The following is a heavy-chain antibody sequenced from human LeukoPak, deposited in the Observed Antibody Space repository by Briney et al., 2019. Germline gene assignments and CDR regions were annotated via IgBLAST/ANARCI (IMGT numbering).Heavy chain of an antibody. Sequence: GASVKVSCKASGYTFTSYYMHWVRQAPGQGLEWMGIINPSGGSTSCAQKFQGRVTMTRDMSTSTVYMELSSLRSEDTAVYYCARDALPGYAPFKSFYWGQGTLVTVSS. J-gene: IGHJ4*02. CDR3: ARDALPGYAPFKSFY. CDR2: INPSGGST. V-gene: IGHV1-46*01. CDR1: GYTFTSYY. D-gene: IGHD3-16*01.